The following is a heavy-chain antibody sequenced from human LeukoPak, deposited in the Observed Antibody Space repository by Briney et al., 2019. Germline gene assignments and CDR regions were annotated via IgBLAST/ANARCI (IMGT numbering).Heavy chain of an antibody. CDR2: ISWDGGST. CDR1: GFTFDDYT. J-gene: IGHJ4*02. D-gene: IGHD2-15*01. V-gene: IGHV3-43*01. Sequence: GGSLRLSCAASGFTFDDYTMHWVRQAPGKGLEWVSLISWDGGSTYYADSVKGRFTISRDNSKNSLYLQMNSLRTEDTASYYCAKDMGSCSGGSCYPLDWGQGTLVTVSS. CDR3: AKDMGSCSGGSCYPLD.